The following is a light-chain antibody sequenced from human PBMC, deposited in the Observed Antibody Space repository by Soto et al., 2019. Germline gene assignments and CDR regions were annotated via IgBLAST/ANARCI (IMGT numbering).Light chain of an antibody. CDR3: SSYTSNSTWV. V-gene: IGLV2-14*01. CDR1: SSDVGGYNY. Sequence: QSALTQPASVSGSPGQSITISCTGTSSDVGGYNYVSWYQQYPGKAPKFMIYEDSNRPSGVSNRFSGSKSGNTASLTISGLQAEDEADYYCSSYTSNSTWVFGGGTQLTVL. CDR2: EDS. J-gene: IGLJ3*02.